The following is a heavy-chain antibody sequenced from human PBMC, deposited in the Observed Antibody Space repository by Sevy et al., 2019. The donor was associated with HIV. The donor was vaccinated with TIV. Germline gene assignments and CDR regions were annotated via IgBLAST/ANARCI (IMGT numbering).Heavy chain of an antibody. J-gene: IGHJ6*02. D-gene: IGHD2-15*01. CDR3: ARDRGGGDCSGGSCYFYYSYYYGMDV. V-gene: IGHV4-4*07. CDR1: GDSISGYY. Sequence: SETLSLTCTVSGDSISGYYWNWIRQPAGKGLEWIGRIFSSGTTNYNPSFKSRVTMSIDTSKNQFSLRVRSLTAADSAVYYCARDRGGGDCSGGSCYFYYSYYYGMDVLGQGTMVTVSS. CDR2: IFSSGTT.